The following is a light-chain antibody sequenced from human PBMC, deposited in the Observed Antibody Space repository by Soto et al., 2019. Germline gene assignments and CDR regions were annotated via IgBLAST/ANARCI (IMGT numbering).Light chain of an antibody. CDR2: STN. J-gene: IGLJ3*02. CDR3: ALYMGSGIWV. CDR1: SGSVSTSYY. V-gene: IGLV8-61*01. Sequence: QTVVNQEPSFSVSPGRTVTLTCGLSSGSVSTSYYPSWYQQTPGQAPRTLIYSTNTRSSGVPDRFSGSILGNKAALTITGAQADDEADYYCALYMGSGIWVFGGGTKLTVL.